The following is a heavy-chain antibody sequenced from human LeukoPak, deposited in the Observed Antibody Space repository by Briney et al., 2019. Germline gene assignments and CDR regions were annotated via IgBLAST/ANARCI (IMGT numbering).Heavy chain of an antibody. V-gene: IGHV4-4*02. J-gene: IGHJ4*02. D-gene: IGHD6-19*01. Sequence: NPSGTLSLTRAVSGGSISSSNWWSWVRQPPGKGLEWIGEIYHSGSTNYNPSLKSRVTISVDKSKNQFSLKLSSVTAADTAVYYCARVQAGSGWYRIDYWGQGTLVTVSS. CDR1: GGSISSSNW. CDR2: IYHSGST. CDR3: ARVQAGSGWYRIDY.